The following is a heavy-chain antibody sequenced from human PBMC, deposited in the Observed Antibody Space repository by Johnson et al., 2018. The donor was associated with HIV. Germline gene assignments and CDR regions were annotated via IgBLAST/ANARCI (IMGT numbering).Heavy chain of an antibody. CDR3: AREGLITMVRGVKWAFDI. D-gene: IGHD3-10*01. CDR2: ISYDGSNK. Sequence: QVQLVESGGGVVQPGRSLRLSCAASGFTFSSYAMHWVRQAPGKGLEWVAVISYDGSNKYYADSVKGRFTISRDTSKNPLYLQMNSRRAEDTAGYYWAREGLITMVRGVKWAFDIWGQGTMVTVSS. CDR1: GFTFSSYA. V-gene: IGHV3-30*04. J-gene: IGHJ3*02.